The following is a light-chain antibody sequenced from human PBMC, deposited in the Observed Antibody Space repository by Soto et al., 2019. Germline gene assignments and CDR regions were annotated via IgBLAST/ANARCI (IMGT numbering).Light chain of an antibody. Sequence: QSALTQPASVSGSPGQSITISCTGSSSDVGGYSYVSWYQQYPGKAPKLMIYEVINRPSGVSNRFSGSKSGNTASLTISGLQADDEADYYCSSYTNGDTWVFGGGTKLTV. V-gene: IGLV2-14*01. CDR1: SSDVGGYSY. CDR2: EVI. J-gene: IGLJ3*02. CDR3: SSYTNGDTWV.